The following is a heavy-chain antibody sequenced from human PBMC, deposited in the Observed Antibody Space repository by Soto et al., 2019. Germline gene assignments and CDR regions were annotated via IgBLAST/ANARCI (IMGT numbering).Heavy chain of an antibody. CDR2: INAANGDT. J-gene: IGHJ5*02. V-gene: IGHV1-3*01. Sequence: GASVKVSCKASGYTFTSYGIHWVRQAPGQRLEWMGWINAANGDTKYSPKFQGRVTITRDTSASTAYMELSSLRSEDTAVYYCVRRHVSATGIDWFDPWGQGTLGNGSS. CDR1: GYTFTSYG. CDR3: VRRHVSATGIDWFDP. D-gene: IGHD6-13*01.